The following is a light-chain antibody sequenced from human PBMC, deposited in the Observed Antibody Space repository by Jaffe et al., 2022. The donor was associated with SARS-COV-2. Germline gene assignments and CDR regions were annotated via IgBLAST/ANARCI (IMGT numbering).Light chain of an antibody. CDR3: ATWDGSLNVVV. CDR2: RNN. V-gene: IGLV1-44*01. Sequence: QSVLTQPPSASGTPGQRVTISCSGSSSNIGREAVSWFHQLPGTAPKLLIYRNNQRPSGVPDRFSGSKSGTSASLAISGLRSEDESDYYCATWDGSLNVVVFGGGTKLTVL. CDR1: SSNIGREA. J-gene: IGLJ2*01.